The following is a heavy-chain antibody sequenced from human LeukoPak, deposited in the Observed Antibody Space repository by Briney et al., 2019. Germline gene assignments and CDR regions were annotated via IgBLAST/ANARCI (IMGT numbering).Heavy chain of an antibody. Sequence: GGSLRLSYAASGFTFSTYAMSWVRQAPGKGLELGSTISGSGANTYYADSLRGRFTIPRDNSKHTLYLPVDRLRAEGTAVYYCAEGRAGFTNPYYF. V-gene: IGHV3-23*01. CDR1: GFTFSTYA. J-gene: IGHJ6*01. CDR3: AEGRAGFTNPYYF. CDR2: ISGSGANT. D-gene: IGHD6-19*01.